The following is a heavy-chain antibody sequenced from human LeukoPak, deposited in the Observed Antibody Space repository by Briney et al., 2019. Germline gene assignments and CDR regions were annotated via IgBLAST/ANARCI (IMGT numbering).Heavy chain of an antibody. Sequence: GGSLRLSCAASGFTFSSYAMSWVRQAPGKGLEWVSSISSSSSYIYYADSVKGRFTISRGNAKNSLYLQMNSLRAEDTAVYYCARDPDYGGNRGYWGQGTLVTVSS. V-gene: IGHV3-21*01. CDR1: GFTFSSYA. J-gene: IGHJ4*02. CDR2: ISSSSSYI. CDR3: ARDPDYGGNRGY. D-gene: IGHD4-23*01.